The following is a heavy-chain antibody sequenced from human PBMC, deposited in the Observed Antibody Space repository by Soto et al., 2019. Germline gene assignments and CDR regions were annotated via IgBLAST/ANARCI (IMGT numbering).Heavy chain of an antibody. CDR3: AKDRTITMIVVPHAFDI. D-gene: IGHD3-22*01. V-gene: IGHV3-23*01. Sequence: GGSLRLSCAASGFTSSSYAMSWVRQAPEKGLEWVSGISGSGGSTYYADSVKDRFTISRDNSKNTLYLQMNSLRAEDTAVYYCAKDRTITMIVVPHAFDIWGRGTMVTVSS. CDR1: GFTSSSYA. CDR2: ISGSGGST. J-gene: IGHJ3*02.